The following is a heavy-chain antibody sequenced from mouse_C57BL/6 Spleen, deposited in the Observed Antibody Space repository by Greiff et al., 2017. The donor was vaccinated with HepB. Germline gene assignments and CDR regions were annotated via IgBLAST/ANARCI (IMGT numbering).Heavy chain of an antibody. CDR1: GYSITSGYY. V-gene: IGHV3-6*01. CDR3: ARGVIYYGNYDYYAMDY. J-gene: IGHJ4*01. CDR2: ISYDGSN. D-gene: IGHD2-1*01. Sequence: EVKLQESGPGLVKPSQSLSLTCSVTGYSITSGYYWNWIRQFPGNKLEWMGYISYDGSNNYNPSLKNRISITRDTSKNQFFLKLNSVTTEDTATYYCARGVIYYGNYDYYAMDYWGQGTSVTVSS.